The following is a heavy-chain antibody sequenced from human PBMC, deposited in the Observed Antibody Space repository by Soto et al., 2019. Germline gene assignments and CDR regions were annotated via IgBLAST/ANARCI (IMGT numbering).Heavy chain of an antibody. CDR1: GFIFDNSG. CDR3: VKAGVRDLIVEVPVYFDN. CDR2: ISWNGGNI. D-gene: IGHD2-21*01. J-gene: IGHJ4*02. V-gene: IGHV3-9*01. Sequence: EVQLVESGGGLVQPGRSLRLSCAASGFIFDNSGMHWVRQAPGKGLEWVSGISWNGGNIGYADSVRGRFSISRDNAKDSLFLQMDSLRPDDTAFYYCVKAGVRDLIVEVPVYFDNWGQRTLVTVSS.